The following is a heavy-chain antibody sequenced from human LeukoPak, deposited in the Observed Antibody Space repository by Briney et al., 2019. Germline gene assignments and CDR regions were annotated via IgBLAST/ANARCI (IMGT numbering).Heavy chain of an antibody. CDR1: GGSISSSNW. CDR3: ARLGLYDSSGYYYV. D-gene: IGHD3-22*01. V-gene: IGHV4-4*02. CDR2: IFHDGTT. J-gene: IGHJ1*01. Sequence: PSGTLSLTCAVSGGSISSSNWWSWVRQPPGKGLEWIGDIFHDGTTNFNPSLKSRLTISTDKSKNQFSLKLSSVTAADTAVYYSARLGLYDSSGYYYVWGQGTLVTVSS.